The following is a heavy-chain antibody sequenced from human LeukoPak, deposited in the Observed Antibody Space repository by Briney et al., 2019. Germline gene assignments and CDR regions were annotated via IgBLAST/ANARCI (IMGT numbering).Heavy chain of an antibody. Sequence: GGSLRLSCAASGFSIRGYWMHWVRQAPGKGLMWVSRIKSDGSWTNYADSVRGRFTTSRDNAKNTLYLQMIGLRAEDTAIYYSVRDGDAYDFDHWGQGILVTVSS. CDR1: GFSIRGYW. CDR2: IKSDGSWT. D-gene: IGHD5-12*01. J-gene: IGHJ4*02. V-gene: IGHV3-74*01. CDR3: VRDGDAYDFDH.